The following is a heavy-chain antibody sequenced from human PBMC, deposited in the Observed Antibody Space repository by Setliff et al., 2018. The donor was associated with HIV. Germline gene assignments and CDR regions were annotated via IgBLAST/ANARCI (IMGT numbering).Heavy chain of an antibody. V-gene: IGHV3-23*01. CDR3: AQGRTTTWYDMDV. Sequence: QPGGSLRLSCAASGFSFSNFAMSWVRQAPGKGLEWVSGISDSGGASHYADSVKGRFTISRDNSKNTLHLQMDSLRVEDTAVYYCAQGRTTTWYDMDVWGQGTTVTVSS. J-gene: IGHJ6*01. CDR1: GFSFSNFA. CDR2: ISDSGGAS. D-gene: IGHD2-2*01.